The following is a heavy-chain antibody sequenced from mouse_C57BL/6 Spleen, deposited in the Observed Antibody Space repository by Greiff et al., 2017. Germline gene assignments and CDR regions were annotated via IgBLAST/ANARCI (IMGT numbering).Heavy chain of an antibody. D-gene: IGHD1-1*01. J-gene: IGHJ4*01. CDR2: ISDGGSYT. V-gene: IGHV5-4*01. Sequence: EVQVVESGGGLVKPGGSLKLSCAASGFTFSSYAMSWVRQTPEKRLEWVATISDGGSYTYYPDNVKGRFTISRDNAKNNLYLQMSHLKSEDTAMYYCARDYYYGSSYSYYYAMDYWGQGTSVTVSS. CDR1: GFTFSSYA. CDR3: ARDYYYGSSYSYYYAMDY.